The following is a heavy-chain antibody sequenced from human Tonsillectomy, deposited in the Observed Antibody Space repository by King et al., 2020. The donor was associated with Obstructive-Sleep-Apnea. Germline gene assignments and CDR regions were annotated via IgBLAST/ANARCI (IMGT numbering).Heavy chain of an antibody. CDR1: GFTFSNAW. D-gene: IGHD2-2*01. J-gene: IGHJ6*02. Sequence: VQLVESGGGLVKPGGSLRLSCAASGFTFSNAWMSWVRQAPGKGLEWVGRIKSKTDGGTTDYAAPVKGRFTISRDDSKNTLYLQMNSLKTEDTAVYYCTSYCSSTSCYSVDYYYYYGMDVWGQGTTVTVSS. CDR2: IKSKTDGGTT. CDR3: TSYCSSTSCYSVDYYYYYGMDV. V-gene: IGHV3-15*01.